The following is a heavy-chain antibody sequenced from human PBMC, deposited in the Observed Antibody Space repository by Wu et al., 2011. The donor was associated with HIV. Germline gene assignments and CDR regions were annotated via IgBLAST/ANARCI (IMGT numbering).Heavy chain of an antibody. V-gene: IGHV1-69*05. Sequence: QVQLVQSGAEVKKPGSSVKVSCQASGGTFKTYAISWVRQAPGQGLEWMGGIIPLLGTPNYAQKFQDRVTITTDESTSTVYMELRSLRSEDTAMYYCARSGVSAEYYFYYMNVWGKRDHGHRLL. J-gene: IGHJ6*03. CDR1: GGTFKTYA. D-gene: IGHD2-2*01. CDR2: IIPLLGTP. CDR3: ARSGVSAEYYFYYMNV.